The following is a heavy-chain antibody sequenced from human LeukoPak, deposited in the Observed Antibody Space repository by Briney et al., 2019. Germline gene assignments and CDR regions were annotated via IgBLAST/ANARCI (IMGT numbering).Heavy chain of an antibody. CDR3: ARAFGVVNGFDY. D-gene: IGHD3-3*01. J-gene: IGHJ4*02. Sequence: GGSLRLSCAASGFTFSSYAMHWVRQAPGKGLEWVAVISYDGSNKYYADSVKGRFTISRDNSKNTLYLQMNSLRAEDTAVYYCARAFGVVNGFDYWGQGTLVTVSS. V-gene: IGHV3-30-3*01. CDR2: ISYDGSNK. CDR1: GFTFSSYA.